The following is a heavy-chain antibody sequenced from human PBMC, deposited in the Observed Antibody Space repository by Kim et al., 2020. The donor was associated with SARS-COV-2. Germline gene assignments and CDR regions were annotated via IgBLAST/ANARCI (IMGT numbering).Heavy chain of an antibody. CDR3: AQDLGVVVVVGADY. Sequence: GGSLRLSCAAPGFTFSSYGMHWVRQAPGKGLDWVAVISYDGINKYYADSVKGRFTISRDNSKNTLYLQMNSLSAEATAVSYCAQDLGVVVVVGADYWGPG. CDR1: GFTFSSYG. D-gene: IGHD2-15*01. J-gene: IGHJ4*02. V-gene: IGHV3-30*18. CDR2: ISYDGINK.